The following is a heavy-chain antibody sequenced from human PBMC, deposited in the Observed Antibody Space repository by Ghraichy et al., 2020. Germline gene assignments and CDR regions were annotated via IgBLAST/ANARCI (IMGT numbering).Heavy chain of an antibody. CDR1: GFTFNTYG. V-gene: IGHV3-48*02. CDR3: VRGTVDY. CDR2: ISSSGGPI. Sequence: LSLTCTASGFTFNTYGMNWVRQAPGKGLEWISHISSSGGPIYYADSVRGRFTISRDNAKNSLFLEMNNLRDEDTAVYYCVRGTVDYWGQGTVVTVSS. J-gene: IGHJ4*02.